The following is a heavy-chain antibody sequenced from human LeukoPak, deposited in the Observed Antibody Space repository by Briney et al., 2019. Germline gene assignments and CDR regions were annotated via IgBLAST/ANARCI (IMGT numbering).Heavy chain of an antibody. V-gene: IGHV1-69*13. CDR3: AREAPAYYYDSSGYLDAFDI. D-gene: IGHD3-22*01. CDR1: GGTFSSYA. Sequence: GASVKVSCKASGGTFSSYAISWVRQAPGQGLEWMGGIIPIFGTANYAQKFQGRVTITADESTSTAYMGLSSLRSEDTAVYYCAREAPAYYYDSSGYLDAFDIWGQGTMVTVSS. J-gene: IGHJ3*02. CDR2: IIPIFGTA.